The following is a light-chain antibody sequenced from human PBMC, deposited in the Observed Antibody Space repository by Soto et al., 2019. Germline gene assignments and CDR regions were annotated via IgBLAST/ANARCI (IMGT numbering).Light chain of an antibody. CDR2: GTS. Sequence: EIVLTQSPATLSLSPGERATLSCRASQSVSSYLAWYQHKPGQAPRLLIYGTSTRATGIPARFSGSGSGTEFTLTISSLQSEDFSVYYCQQYNNWPLTFGGGTKV. J-gene: IGKJ4*01. CDR3: QQYNNWPLT. V-gene: IGKV3-15*01. CDR1: QSVSSY.